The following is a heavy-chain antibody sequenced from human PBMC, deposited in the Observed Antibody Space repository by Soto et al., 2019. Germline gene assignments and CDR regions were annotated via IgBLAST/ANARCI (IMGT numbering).Heavy chain of an antibody. D-gene: IGHD3-9*01. V-gene: IGHV1-18*01. CDR1: GYTFTNFG. J-gene: IGHJ4*02. CDR2: VTTFNGKT. Sequence: QVRLVQSGAEVKKPGASVKVSCETSGYTFTNFGISWVRQAPGQGLEWMGWVTTFNGKTNYAQKFQGRITVTTDTSTSTVYMELRSLISDDTAIYYSVKDRYAYFDPPASDHWGQGTLITVSS. CDR3: VKDRYAYFDPPASDH.